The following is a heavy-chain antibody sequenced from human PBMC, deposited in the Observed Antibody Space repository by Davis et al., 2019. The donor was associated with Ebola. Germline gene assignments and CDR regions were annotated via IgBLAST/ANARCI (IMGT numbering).Heavy chain of an antibody. CDR1: GYTFTDYY. CDR3: ARDGGMVAPTGWVDY. D-gene: IGHD2-15*01. CDR2: INAGNGNT. J-gene: IGHJ4*02. Sequence: AASVKVSCKASGYTFTDYYMHWVRQAPGHRLEWMGWINAGNGNTKYSQKFQGRVTITRDTSTSTAYMELRSLRSDDTAVYYCARDGGMVAPTGWVDYWGQGTLVTVSS. V-gene: IGHV1-3*01.